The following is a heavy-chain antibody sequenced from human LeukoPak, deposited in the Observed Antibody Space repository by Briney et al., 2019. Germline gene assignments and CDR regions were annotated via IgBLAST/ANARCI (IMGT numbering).Heavy chain of an antibody. CDR1: GFTFTSYP. CDR3: ARRRYCSGGSCYGYDAFDI. V-gene: IGHV3-64*01. D-gene: IGHD2-15*01. Sequence: GGSLRLSCAASGFTFTSYPMHWVRQAPGKGLEYVSAISSNGGSTYYAHSVKGRFTISRDNSKNTLYLQMNSLRAEDTAVYYCARRRYCSGGSCYGYDAFDIWGQGTMVTVSS. J-gene: IGHJ3*02. CDR2: ISSNGGST.